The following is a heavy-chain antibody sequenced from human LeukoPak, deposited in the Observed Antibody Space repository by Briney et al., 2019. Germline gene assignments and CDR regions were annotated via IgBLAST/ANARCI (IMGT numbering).Heavy chain of an antibody. CDR3: AKAPVTSCRGAYCYPFDS. CDR1: GFTLSTYA. V-gene: IGHV3-23*01. Sequence: SGGSLRLSCAASGFTLSTYAMSWVRQTPGKGLEWVAATSSSDAGTYHADSVRGRFTISRDNSKNTLYLQMNSLRAEDAAAYFCAKAPVTSCRGAYCYPFDSWGQGTLVTVSS. D-gene: IGHD2-21*01. CDR2: TSSSDAGT. J-gene: IGHJ4*02.